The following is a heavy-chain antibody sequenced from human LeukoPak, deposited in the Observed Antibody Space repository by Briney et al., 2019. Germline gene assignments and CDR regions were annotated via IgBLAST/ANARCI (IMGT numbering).Heavy chain of an antibody. D-gene: IGHD3-9*01. V-gene: IGHV3-21*01. CDR2: INSGGDYK. J-gene: IGHJ4*02. CDR1: GFTFNTFN. Sequence: GGSLRLSCAPSGFTFNTFNMNWFRQAPGKGLEWVSSINSGGDYKYYADSVKGRFTASRDNAKNSLSLQLSSLRVEDTAIYYCARGHYDVLASSYKWTPDYWGQGTLVTVSS. CDR3: ARGHYDVLASSYKWTPDY.